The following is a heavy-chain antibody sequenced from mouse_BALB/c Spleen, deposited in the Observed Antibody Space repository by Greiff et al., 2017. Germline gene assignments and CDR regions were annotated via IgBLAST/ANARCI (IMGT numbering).Heavy chain of an antibody. D-gene: IGHD2-1*01. Sequence: EVKVVESGGGLVKPGGSLKLSCAASGFTFSSYTMSWVRQTPEKRLEWVATISSGGSYTYYPDSVKGRFTISRDNAKNTLYLQMSSLKSEDTAMYYCTRDRNGNYVDAMDYWGQGTSVTVSS. V-gene: IGHV5-6-4*01. J-gene: IGHJ4*01. CDR2: ISSGGSYT. CDR3: TRDRNGNYVDAMDY. CDR1: GFTFSSYT.